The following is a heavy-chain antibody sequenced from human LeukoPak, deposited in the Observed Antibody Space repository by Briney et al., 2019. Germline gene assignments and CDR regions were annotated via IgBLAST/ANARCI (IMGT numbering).Heavy chain of an antibody. J-gene: IGHJ6*02. CDR2: INPNSGGT. CDR3: ARDDSIAVAGTDYYYGMDV. CDR1: GYTFTGYY. V-gene: IGHV1-2*02. D-gene: IGHD6-19*01. Sequence: ASVKVSCKASGYTFTGYYMHWVRQAPGQGLEWMGWINPNSGGTNYAQKFQGRVTMTRDTSISTAYMELSRLRSDDTAVYYCARDDSIAVAGTDYYYGMDVWGQGTTVTVSS.